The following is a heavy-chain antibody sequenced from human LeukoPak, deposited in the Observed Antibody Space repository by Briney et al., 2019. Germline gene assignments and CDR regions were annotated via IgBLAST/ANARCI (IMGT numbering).Heavy chain of an antibody. CDR1: GFTFSSYW. D-gene: IGHD3-9*01. J-gene: IGHJ3*02. V-gene: IGHV3-7*01. CDR3: ARTYDILTGYYKSGFDI. Sequence: GGSLRLSCAASGFTFSSYWMSWVRQAPGKGLEWVANIKQDGSEKYYVDSVKGRFTISRDNAKNSLYLQMNSLRAEDTAVYYCARTYDILTGYYKSGFDIWGQGTMVTVSS. CDR2: IKQDGSEK.